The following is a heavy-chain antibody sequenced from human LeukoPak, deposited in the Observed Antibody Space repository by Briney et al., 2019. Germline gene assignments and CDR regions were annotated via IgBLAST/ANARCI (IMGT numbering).Heavy chain of an antibody. J-gene: IGHJ6*03. CDR2: IYYSGST. CDR3: ARGFRLYYMDV. Sequence: SETLSLTCTVSGGSISSSSYYWGWIRQPPGKGLEWIGSIYYSGSTYYNPSLKSRVTISVDTSKNQFSLKLSSVTAADTAVYYCARGFRLYYMDVWGKGTTVTVSS. CDR1: GGSISSSSYY. D-gene: IGHD3-16*01. V-gene: IGHV4-39*07.